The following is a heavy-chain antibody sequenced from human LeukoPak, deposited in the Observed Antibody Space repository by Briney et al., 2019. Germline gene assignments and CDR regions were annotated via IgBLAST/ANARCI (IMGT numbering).Heavy chain of an antibody. CDR2: IIPIFGTA. J-gene: IGHJ4*02. D-gene: IGHD3-10*01. V-gene: IGHV1-69*13. Sequence: ASVKVSCKASGGTFSSYAISWVRQAPGQGLEWMGGIIPIFGTANYAQKFQGRVTITADESTSTAYMELSSLRSEDTAVCYCARDLGYYYGSGSYHPLDYWGQGTLVTVSS. CDR1: GGTFSSYA. CDR3: ARDLGYYYGSGSYHPLDY.